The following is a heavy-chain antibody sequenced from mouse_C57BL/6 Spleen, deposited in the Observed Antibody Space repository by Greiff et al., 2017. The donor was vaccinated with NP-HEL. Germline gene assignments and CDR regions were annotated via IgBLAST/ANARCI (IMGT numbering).Heavy chain of an antibody. CDR1: GYTFTDYY. V-gene: IGHV1-76*01. Sequence: QVQLKQSGAELVRPGASVKLSCKASGYTFTDYYINWVKQRPGQGLEWIARIYPGSGNTYYNEKFKGKATLTAEKSSSTAYMQLSSLTSEDSAVYFCVYGSIHYFDYWGQGTTLTVSS. J-gene: IGHJ2*01. CDR2: IYPGSGNT. D-gene: IGHD1-1*01. CDR3: VYGSIHYFDY.